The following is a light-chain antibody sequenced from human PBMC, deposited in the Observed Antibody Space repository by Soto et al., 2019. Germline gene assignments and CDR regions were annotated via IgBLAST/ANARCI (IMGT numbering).Light chain of an antibody. Sequence: EIVMTQSPATLSVSPGERATLSCRASQIVSSNLAWYQQKPGQAPRLLIYGASTRATGIPARFSGSGSGTEFTLTISRLQPEDIATYYCQQYENLPTFGQGTRLE. CDR3: QQYENLPT. CDR1: QIVSSN. J-gene: IGKJ5*01. CDR2: GAS. V-gene: IGKV3-15*01.